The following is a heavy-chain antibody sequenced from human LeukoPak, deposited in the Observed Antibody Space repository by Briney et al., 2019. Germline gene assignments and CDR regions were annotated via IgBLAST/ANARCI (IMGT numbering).Heavy chain of an antibody. V-gene: IGHV3-23*01. CDR1: GFTVSSNY. Sequence: PGGSLRLSCAASGFTVSSNYMSWVRQAPGKGLEWVSSIFGSGGSTYYADSVKGRFTISRDNSKNTLYLQMNSLRDEDTAVYYCAKVSRGYCRGGTCYYYYGLDVWGQGTTVTVSS. CDR2: IFGSGGST. J-gene: IGHJ6*02. D-gene: IGHD2-15*01. CDR3: AKVSRGYCRGGTCYYYYGLDV.